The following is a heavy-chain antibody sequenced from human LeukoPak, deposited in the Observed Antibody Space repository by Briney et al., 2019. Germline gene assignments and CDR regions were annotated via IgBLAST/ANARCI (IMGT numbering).Heavy chain of an antibody. Sequence: PGRSLRLSCAASGFTFDDYAMHWVRQAPGKGLEWVSGISWNSGSIGYADSVKGRFTISRDNAKNSLYLQMNSLRAEDTALYYCAKDSSGSHDGVFDYWGQGTLVTVSS. D-gene: IGHD2-8*01. CDR2: ISWNSGSI. CDR1: GFTFDDYA. V-gene: IGHV3-9*01. CDR3: AKDSSGSHDGVFDY. J-gene: IGHJ4*02.